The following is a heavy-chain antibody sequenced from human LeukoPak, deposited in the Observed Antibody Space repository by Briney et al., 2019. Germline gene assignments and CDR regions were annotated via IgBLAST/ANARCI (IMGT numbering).Heavy chain of an antibody. CDR1: GGTISDND. CDR3: ARRLDYDSSGYPDTLDI. D-gene: IGHD3-22*01. J-gene: IGHJ3*02. V-gene: IGHV4-59*01. CDR2: IYYSGST. Sequence: PSETLSLTCTVSGGTISDNDWTWIRQPPGKGLEWIGYIYYSGSTNYNPSLKSRVTISLVTSKNHFSLELSSLTAADTAVYYCARRLDYDSSGYPDTLDIWGQGTMVTVSS.